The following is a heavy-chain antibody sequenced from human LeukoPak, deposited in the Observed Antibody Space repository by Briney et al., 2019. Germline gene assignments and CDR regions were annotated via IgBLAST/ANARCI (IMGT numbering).Heavy chain of an antibody. J-gene: IGHJ4*02. V-gene: IGHV3-7*01. CDR1: GFTFTTYW. D-gene: IGHD3-10*01. CDR2: IKQDGTEK. CDR3: VKVAKYYYGSETYYFFEH. Sequence: GGSLRLSCAASGFTFTTYWMSWVRQPPGKGLEGVANIKQDGTEKYYVDSVKGRFTISRDNAKNSLYLQMNSLTAADTAIYYCVKVAKYYYGSETYYFFEHWGQGTPVTASS.